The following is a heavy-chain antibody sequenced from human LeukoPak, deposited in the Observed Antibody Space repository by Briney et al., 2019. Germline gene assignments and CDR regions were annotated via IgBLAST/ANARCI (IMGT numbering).Heavy chain of an antibody. CDR1: NGSISTYY. V-gene: IGHV4-59*12. CDR3: ARGPTISETGYFDY. CDR2: IYHSGTT. J-gene: IGHJ4*03. Sequence: SETLSLTCTVSNGSISTYYWSWIRQPLGKGLEWIGHIYHSGTTIYNPTLKSRVTISVDTSKNQFSLKVRSLTAADTAVYYCARGPTISETGYFDYWGQGTLVTVSS. D-gene: IGHD1-1*01.